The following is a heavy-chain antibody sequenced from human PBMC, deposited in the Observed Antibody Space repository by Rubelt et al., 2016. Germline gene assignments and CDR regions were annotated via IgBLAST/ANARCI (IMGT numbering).Heavy chain of an antibody. CDR2: IRQDGNEK. J-gene: IGHJ6*02. CDR3: AKLTSGIRGGMDV. CDR1: GFTFGTYW. Sequence: GGGLVQPGGSLRLSCAASGFTFGTYWMTWVRQPPGKGLEWVTNIRQDGNEKHYVDSVKGRFTVSRDNAKNLLFLQMNGLRVEDTAVYYCAKLTSGIRGGMDVWGQGTTVTVS. D-gene: IGHD1-14*01. V-gene: IGHV3-7*01.